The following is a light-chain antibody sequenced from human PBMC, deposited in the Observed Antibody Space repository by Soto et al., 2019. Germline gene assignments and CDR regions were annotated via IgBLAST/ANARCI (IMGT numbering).Light chain of an antibody. J-gene: IGLJ2*01. Sequence: QLVLTQSPSASASLGASVKLTCTLSSGHSSYVIAWHQQQPEKGPRYLMKLNSDGSHSKGDGIPDRFSGSSSGAERYLTISSLQSDDEADYYCQTWGSGNVGFGGGTKVTVL. CDR2: LNSDGSH. CDR1: SGHSSYV. CDR3: QTWGSGNVG. V-gene: IGLV4-69*01.